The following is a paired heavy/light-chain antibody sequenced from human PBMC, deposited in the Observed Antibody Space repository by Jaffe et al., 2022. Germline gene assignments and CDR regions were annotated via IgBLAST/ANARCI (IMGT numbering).Light chain of an antibody. J-gene: IGLJ2*01. Sequence: QSVLTQPPSVSGAPGQRVTISCTGSSSNIGAGYDVHWYQQLPGTAPKLLIYGNSNRPSGVPDRFSGSKSGTSASLAITGLQAEDEADYYCQSYDSSLSAVFGGGTKLTVL. CDR2: GNS. CDR3: QSYDSSLSAV. CDR1: SSNIGAGYD. V-gene: IGLV1-40*01.
Heavy chain of an antibody. CDR1: GFTFSSYG. V-gene: IGHV3-30*18. Sequence: QVQLVESGGGVVQPGRSLRLSCAASGFTFSSYGMHWVRQAPGKGLEWVAVISYDGSNKYYADSVKGRFTISRDNSKNTLYLQMNSLRAEDTAVYYCAKDPLKLYGFGDSTMYYFDYWGQGTLVTVSS. J-gene: IGHJ4*02. CDR2: ISYDGSNK. CDR3: AKDPLKLYGFGDSTMYYFDY. D-gene: IGHD4-17*01.